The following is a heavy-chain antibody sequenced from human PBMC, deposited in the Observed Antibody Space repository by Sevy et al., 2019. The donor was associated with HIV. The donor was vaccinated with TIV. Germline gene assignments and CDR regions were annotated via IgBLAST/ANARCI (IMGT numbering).Heavy chain of an antibody. J-gene: IGHJ6*02. D-gene: IGHD2-2*02. Sequence: GGSLRLSCAASGFTFSNAWMSWVRQAPGKGLEWVGRIKSKTDGGTTDYAAPVKGRFTISRDDSKNTLYLQMNSLKTEDTAVYYCTSIFYCSSTSCYTGDYYYYGMDVWRQGTTVTVSS. CDR2: IKSKTDGGTT. CDR3: TSIFYCSSTSCYTGDYYYYGMDV. CDR1: GFTFSNAW. V-gene: IGHV3-15*01.